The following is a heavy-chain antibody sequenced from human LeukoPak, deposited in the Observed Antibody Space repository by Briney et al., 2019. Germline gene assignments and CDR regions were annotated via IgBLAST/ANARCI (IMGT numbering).Heavy chain of an antibody. V-gene: IGHV3-23*01. D-gene: IGHD2-15*01. J-gene: IGHJ4*02. CDR3: AKGSGGSCHSATDY. Sequence: PGGSLRLSCAASGFSSSSYAMNWVRHAPGKGLELVSVICGSSSSTYYVDSVKGRFTISRDNSKNTLYLQMNSLRAEDTAIYYCAKGSGGSCHSATDYWGQGTLVTVSS. CDR1: GFSSSSYA. CDR2: ICGSSSST.